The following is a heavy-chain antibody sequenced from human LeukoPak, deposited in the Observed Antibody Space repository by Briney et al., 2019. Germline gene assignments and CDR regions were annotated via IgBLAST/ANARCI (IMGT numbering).Heavy chain of an antibody. CDR3: AGFSSSWADY. J-gene: IGHJ4*02. D-gene: IGHD6-13*01. CDR2: ISSSSSTI. CDR1: GFTFSSYA. Sequence: GGSLRLSCAASGFTFSSYAMSWVRQAPGKGLEWVSYISSSSSTIYYADSVKGRFTISRDNAKNSLYLQMNSLRAEDTAVYYCAGFSSSWADYWGQGTLVTVSS. V-gene: IGHV3-48*01.